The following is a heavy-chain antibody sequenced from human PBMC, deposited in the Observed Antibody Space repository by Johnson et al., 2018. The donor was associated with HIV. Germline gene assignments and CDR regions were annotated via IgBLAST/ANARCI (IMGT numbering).Heavy chain of an antibody. CDR1: GFSFSSYG. D-gene: IGHD3-16*01. J-gene: IGHJ3*02. CDR2: ISFAGVKK. CDR3: AKDRTNWGYDAFDI. Sequence: QVQLVESGGGVVQPGRSLRLSCAASGFSFSSYGMAWVRQAPGKGLEWVTVISFAGVKKYYADSVKGRFTISRDTSKGTLYLQMDGLRPEDTALYYCAKDRTNWGYDAFDIWGQGTMVSVSS. V-gene: IGHV3-30*18.